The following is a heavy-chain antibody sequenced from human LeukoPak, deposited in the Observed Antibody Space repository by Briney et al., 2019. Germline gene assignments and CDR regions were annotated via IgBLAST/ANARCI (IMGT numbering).Heavy chain of an antibody. CDR3: ARASDILTGYTPVDY. V-gene: IGHV3-7*01. CDR2: IKQDGSEK. J-gene: IGHJ4*02. Sequence: GGSLRLSCAASGFTFSLYWMNWVRRAPGKGLEWVANIKQDGSEKYYVDSVKGRFTISRDNAKNSLYLQMNSLRAEDTAVYYCARASDILTGYTPVDYWGQGTLVTVSS. CDR1: GFTFSLYW. D-gene: IGHD3-9*01.